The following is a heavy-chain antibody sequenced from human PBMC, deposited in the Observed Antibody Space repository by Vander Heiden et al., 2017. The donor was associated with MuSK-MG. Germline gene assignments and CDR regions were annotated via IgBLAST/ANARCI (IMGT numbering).Heavy chain of an antibody. CDR1: GFTFDDYG. CDR2: ISRSSGSI. V-gene: IGHV3-9*01. CDR3: AKDKSGSSSWSIDY. D-gene: IGHD6-13*01. Sequence: EVQLLDAGRGLVQPGRSLGLSCTASGFTFDDYGMHWVRQAPGKGLEWVSRISRSSGSIDYADSVKGRFTISRDNAKNSLYLQMNSLRAEDTAFYYCAKDKSGSSSWSIDYWGQGALVTVPS. J-gene: IGHJ4*02.